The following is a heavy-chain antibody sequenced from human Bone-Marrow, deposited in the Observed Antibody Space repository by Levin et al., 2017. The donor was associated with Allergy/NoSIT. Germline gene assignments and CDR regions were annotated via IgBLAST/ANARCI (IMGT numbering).Heavy chain of an antibody. Sequence: SETLSLTCTVSGGSISSAGYHWTWIRQSPGKGLEWIGYISYRGATYYNPSLKSGRTMSLDTSEQRFSLNLNSVPAADTAIYYFARLDGYYFDYWGQGTLVTVSS. CDR2: ISYRGAT. D-gene: IGHD3-9*01. CDR1: GGSISSAGYH. V-gene: IGHV4-31*03. CDR3: ARLDGYYFDY. J-gene: IGHJ4*02.